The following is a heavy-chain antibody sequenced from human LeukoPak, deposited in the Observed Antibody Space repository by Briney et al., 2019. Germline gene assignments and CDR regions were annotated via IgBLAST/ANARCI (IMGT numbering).Heavy chain of an antibody. V-gene: IGHV3-23*01. D-gene: IGHD2-2*01. CDR2: ISGSGGST. CDR3: AKVPAAMYWYFDL. CDR1: GFTFSSYA. Sequence: PGGSLRLSCAASGFTFSSYAMSWVCQAPGKGLEWVSAISGSGGSTYYADSVKGRFTISRDNSKNTLYLQMNSLRAEDTAVYYCAKVPAAMYWYFDLWGRGTLVTVSS. J-gene: IGHJ2*01.